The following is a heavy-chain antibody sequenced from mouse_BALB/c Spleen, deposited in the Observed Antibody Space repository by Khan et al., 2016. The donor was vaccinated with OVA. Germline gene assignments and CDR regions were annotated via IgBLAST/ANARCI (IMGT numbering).Heavy chain of an antibody. D-gene: IGHD2-14*01. Sequence: VQLQESGAELVRPGASVKLSCKASGYTFTSYWINWVKQRPGQGLEWVGDIYPSDSYTNYNQKFKDKATLTIDKSSSTAYMQLSSPTSEDSAVYYCTREVRRHDYAMDYWGQGTSVTVSS. J-gene: IGHJ4*01. V-gene: IGHV1-69*02. CDR2: IYPSDSYT. CDR1: GYTFTSYW. CDR3: TREVRRHDYAMDY.